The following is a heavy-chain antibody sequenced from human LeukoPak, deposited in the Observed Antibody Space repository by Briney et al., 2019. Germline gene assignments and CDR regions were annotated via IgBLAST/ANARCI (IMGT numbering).Heavy chain of an antibody. J-gene: IGHJ4*02. V-gene: IGHV4-39*07. CDR3: ARIVYDSSGYFDY. CDR2: IYYSGST. D-gene: IGHD3-22*01. CDR1: GGSISSYY. Sequence: PSETLSLTCTVSGGSISSYYWGWIRQPPGKGLEWIGSIYYSGSTYYNPSLKSRVTISVDTSKNQFSLKLSSVTAADTAVYYCARIVYDSSGYFDYWGQGTLVTVSS.